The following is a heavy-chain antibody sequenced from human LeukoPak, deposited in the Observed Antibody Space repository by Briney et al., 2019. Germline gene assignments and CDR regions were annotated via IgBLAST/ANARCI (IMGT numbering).Heavy chain of an antibody. CDR3: AKELLYYDILTGTTPYYYYGMDV. CDR2: ISWNSGSI. V-gene: IGHV3-9*01. Sequence: PGGSLRLSCAASGFTFDDYAMHWVRHAPGKGLEWVSGISWNSGSIVYADSVKGRFTISRDNAKNSLYLQMNSLRAEDTALYYCAKELLYYDILTGTTPYYYYGMDVWGQGTTVTVSS. CDR1: GFTFDDYA. D-gene: IGHD3-9*01. J-gene: IGHJ6*02.